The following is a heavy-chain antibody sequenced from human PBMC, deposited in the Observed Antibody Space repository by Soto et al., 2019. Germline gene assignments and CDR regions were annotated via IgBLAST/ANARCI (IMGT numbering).Heavy chain of an antibody. Sequence: PSETLSLTCTVSGGSVSSGDFYWSWIRQPPGKGLEWIGNIYYSGSTNYNPSLKSRATISVDTSKNQFSLKLRSVTAADTAVYYCVRDGTKTLRDWFDPWGQGISVTVS. V-gene: IGHV4-61*08. J-gene: IGHJ5*02. D-gene: IGHD1-1*01. CDR2: IYYSGST. CDR1: GGSVSSGDFY. CDR3: VRDGTKTLRDWFDP.